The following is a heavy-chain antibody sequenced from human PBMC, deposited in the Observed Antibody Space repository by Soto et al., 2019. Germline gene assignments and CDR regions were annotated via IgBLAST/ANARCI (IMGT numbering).Heavy chain of an antibody. CDR1: GFTFFAYW. CDR2: INSDGSHT. J-gene: IGHJ5*01. V-gene: IGHV3-74*01. D-gene: IGHD4-17*01. CDR3: AKEGDYGDYAGENWFDS. Sequence: EVQLVESGGGLVQPGGSLRLSCAASGFTFFAYWIHWVRHVPGKGLVWVSRINSDGSHTSYADSVRGRFTLSRDNSKNTVYLQMNSLTAEDTAVYYWAKEGDYGDYAGENWFDSWGQGSLVTVSS.